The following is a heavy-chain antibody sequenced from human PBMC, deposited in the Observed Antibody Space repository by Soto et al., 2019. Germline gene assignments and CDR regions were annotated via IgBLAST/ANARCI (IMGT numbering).Heavy chain of an antibody. Sequence: QVQLQQWGAGLVKPSETLSLSCAVYGQSFSGHSWAWIRQPPGKGLEWIGDINESGSTYYNPSLKNRVTISTDTSKNQFSLKLSSVSAADTAAYFCARGSGIVALPGELEDVKYDYWGQGTLVNVSS. CDR2: INESGST. J-gene: IGHJ4*02. V-gene: IGHV4-34*01. CDR3: ARGSGIVALPGELEDVKYDY. D-gene: IGHD1-1*01. CDR1: GQSFSGHS.